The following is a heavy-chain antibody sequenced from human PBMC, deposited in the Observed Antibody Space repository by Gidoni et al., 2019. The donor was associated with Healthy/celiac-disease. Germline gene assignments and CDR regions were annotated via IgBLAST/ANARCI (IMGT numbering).Heavy chain of an antibody. CDR2: VDPEDGET. CDR1: GYPFTDYY. D-gene: IGHD6-19*01. V-gene: IGHV1-69-2*01. J-gene: IGHJ4*02. Sequence: EVQLVQSGAEVKKPGATVNISCKVSGYPFTDYYMHWVQQAPGKGLEWMGLVDPEDGETIYAEKFQGRVTITADTSTDTAYMELSSLRSEDTAVYYCATDAPSIAVAGGEFDYWGQGTLVTVSS. CDR3: ATDAPSIAVAGGEFDY.